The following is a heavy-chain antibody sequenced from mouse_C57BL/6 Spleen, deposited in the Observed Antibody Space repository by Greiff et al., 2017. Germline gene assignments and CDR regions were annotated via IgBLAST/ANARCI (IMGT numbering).Heavy chain of an antibody. CDR2: IDPENGDT. V-gene: IGHV14-4*01. CDR1: GFNIKDDF. Sequence: VQLQQSGAELVRPGASVKLSCTASGFNIKDDFMHWVKQRPEQGLEWIGWIDPENGDTEYASKFQGTATITADTSSNTAYLQLSSLTSEDTAVYYCTTRTTVVLDYWGQGTTLTVSS. CDR3: TTRTTVVLDY. J-gene: IGHJ2*01. D-gene: IGHD1-1*01.